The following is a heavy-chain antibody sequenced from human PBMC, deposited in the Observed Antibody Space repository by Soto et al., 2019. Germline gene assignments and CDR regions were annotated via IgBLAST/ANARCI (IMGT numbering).Heavy chain of an antibody. Sequence: QVQLQQWGAGLLKPSETLSLTCAVYGGSFSGYYWTWIRQPPGTGLEWIGEINHSGSTNYNPSLKSLVTISVDTTKNQSSLKRTSVTAADTAVYYCARDKITGLFDYWGQGTLVTVSS. CDR2: INHSGST. J-gene: IGHJ4*02. V-gene: IGHV4-34*01. CDR1: GGSFSGYY. CDR3: ARDKITGLFDY. D-gene: IGHD2-8*02.